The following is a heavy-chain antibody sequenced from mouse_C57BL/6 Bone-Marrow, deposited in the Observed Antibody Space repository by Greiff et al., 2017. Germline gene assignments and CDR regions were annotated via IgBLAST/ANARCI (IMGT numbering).Heavy chain of an antibody. CDR1: GYTFTSYW. CDR2: IHPNSGST. V-gene: IGHV1-64*01. Sequence: VQLQQPGAELVKPGASVKLSCKASGYTFTSYWMPWVKQRPGQGLEGIGMIHPNSGSTNYNEKFKSKATLTVDKSSSTAYMQLSSLTSEDSAVYYCARWGYGSSHWYFDVWGTGTTVTVSS. J-gene: IGHJ1*03. D-gene: IGHD1-1*01. CDR3: ARWGYGSSHWYFDV.